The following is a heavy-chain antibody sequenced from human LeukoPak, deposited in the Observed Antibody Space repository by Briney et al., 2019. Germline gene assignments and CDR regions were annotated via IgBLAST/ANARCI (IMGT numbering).Heavy chain of an antibody. Sequence: PGRSLRLSCAASGFIFDDYAIHWFRQTPGKGLEWVAGISWNSNSIGYADSVKGRFTISRDNAKKSLYLEMNNLRAEDTAVYYCATDGAGFDTWGQGVLVTVSS. CDR1: GFIFDDYA. V-gene: IGHV3-9*01. J-gene: IGHJ5*02. CDR3: ATDGAGFDT. CDR2: ISWNSNSI.